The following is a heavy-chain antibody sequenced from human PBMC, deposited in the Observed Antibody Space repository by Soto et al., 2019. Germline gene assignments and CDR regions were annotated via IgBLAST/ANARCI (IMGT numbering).Heavy chain of an antibody. CDR2: IRGSDGST. CDR1: GFTLSSYG. J-gene: IGHJ4*02. Sequence: EVQLLESGGGLVQPGGSLRVSCAASGFTLSSYGMTWVRQAPGKGLEWVSTIRGSDGSTYYADSVKGRFTISRDNAKNTLHLQMNSLRVEDTAVYFCAKDVNYDMLAGYYYWGQGTLVTVSS. V-gene: IGHV3-23*01. D-gene: IGHD3-9*01. CDR3: AKDVNYDMLAGYYY.